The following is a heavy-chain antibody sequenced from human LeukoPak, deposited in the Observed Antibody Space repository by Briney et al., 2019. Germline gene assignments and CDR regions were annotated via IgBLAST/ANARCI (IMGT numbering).Heavy chain of an antibody. Sequence: SETLSLTCSVSGGSITSYYWSWIRQPPGMGLEWIGYIYYSGSTNYNPSLKSRVTISVDTSKNQFSLKLSSVTAADTAVYYCARAFGYSYGYAYWGQGTLVTVSS. J-gene: IGHJ4*02. CDR1: GGSITSYY. V-gene: IGHV4-59*12. D-gene: IGHD5-18*01. CDR3: ARAFGYSYGYAY. CDR2: IYYSGST.